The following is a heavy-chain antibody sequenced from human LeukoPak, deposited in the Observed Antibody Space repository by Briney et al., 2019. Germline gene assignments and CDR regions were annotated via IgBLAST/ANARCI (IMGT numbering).Heavy chain of an antibody. V-gene: IGHV3-30*02. D-gene: IGHD3-10*01. CDR1: GFTFSSYG. Sequence: GGSLRLSCAASGFTFSSYGMHWVRQAPGKGLEWVAFIRYDGSNKYYADSVKGRFTISRDNSKNTLYLQMNSLRADDTAVYYCAKDFGGTYSYYYMDVWGKGTTVTVS. CDR3: AKDFGGTYSYYYMDV. CDR2: IRYDGSNK. J-gene: IGHJ6*03.